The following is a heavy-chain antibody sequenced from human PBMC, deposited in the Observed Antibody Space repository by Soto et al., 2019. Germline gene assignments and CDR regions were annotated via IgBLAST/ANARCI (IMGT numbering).Heavy chain of an antibody. Sequence: GASVKVSCKASGYTFTSYGISWLREAAGQGLEWMGWISAYNGNTNYAQKLQGRVTMTTDTSTSTAYMELRSLRSDDTAVYYCARQKQYQLLYRGWFDPWGQGTLVTVSS. J-gene: IGHJ5*02. CDR3: ARQKQYQLLYRGWFDP. D-gene: IGHD2-2*02. CDR1: GYTFTSYG. V-gene: IGHV1-18*01. CDR2: ISAYNGNT.